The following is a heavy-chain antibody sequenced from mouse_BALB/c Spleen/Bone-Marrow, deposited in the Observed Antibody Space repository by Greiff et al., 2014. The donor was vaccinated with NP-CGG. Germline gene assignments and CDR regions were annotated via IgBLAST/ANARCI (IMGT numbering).Heavy chain of an antibody. Sequence: VKLLESGAELVKPGASVKLSCKASGYTFTSYWMHWVKQRPGQGLEWIGEINPSNGRTNYNEKFKGKATLSVDKSSSTAYMQLSSLTSEDSAVYYCAGPFDYWGQGTTLTVSS. CDR3: AGPFDY. V-gene: IGHV1S81*02. CDR2: INPSNGRT. CDR1: GYTFTSYW. J-gene: IGHJ2*01.